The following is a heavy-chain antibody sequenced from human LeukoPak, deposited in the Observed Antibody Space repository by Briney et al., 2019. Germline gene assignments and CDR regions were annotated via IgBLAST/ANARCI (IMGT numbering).Heavy chain of an antibody. CDR3: ARGFYFDY. J-gene: IGHJ4*02. V-gene: IGHV1-2*06. CDR1: GYTFTGYY. Sequence: GASVKVSCKASGYTFTGYYMHWVRQAPGQGLEWMGRINPNSGGTNYAQKFQGRVTMTRDTSTSTVYMELSSLRSEDTAVYYCARGFYFDYWGQGTLVTVSS. CDR2: INPNSGGT.